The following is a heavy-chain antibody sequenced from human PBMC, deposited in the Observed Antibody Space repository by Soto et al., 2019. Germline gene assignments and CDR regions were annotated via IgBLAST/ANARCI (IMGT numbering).Heavy chain of an antibody. D-gene: IGHD5-18*01. J-gene: IGHJ6*02. CDR2: INAGNGNT. V-gene: IGHV1-3*05. CDR1: GYTFTSYA. Sequence: QVQLVQSGAEEKKPGASVKVSCKASGYTFTSYAMHWVRQAPGQRLEWMGWINAGNGNTKYSQKFQGRVTITRDTSASTAYMELSSLRSEDTAVYYCARDIQLWSDYYYYYGMDVWGQGTTVTVSS. CDR3: ARDIQLWSDYYYYYGMDV.